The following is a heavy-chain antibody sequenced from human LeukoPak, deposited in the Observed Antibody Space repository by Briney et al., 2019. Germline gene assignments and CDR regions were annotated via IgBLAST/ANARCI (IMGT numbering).Heavy chain of an antibody. Sequence: ASVKVSCKASGYTFTGYYMHWVRQAPGQGLEWMGWINPNSGGTNYAQKFQGRVTMTRDTSISTAYMELDRLKSDDTAIYYCARGQQIVRSIWGWFDPWGQGTLVTVSS. D-gene: IGHD6-13*01. V-gene: IGHV1-2*02. CDR3: ARGQQIVRSIWGWFDP. CDR1: GYTFTGYY. J-gene: IGHJ5*02. CDR2: INPNSGGT.